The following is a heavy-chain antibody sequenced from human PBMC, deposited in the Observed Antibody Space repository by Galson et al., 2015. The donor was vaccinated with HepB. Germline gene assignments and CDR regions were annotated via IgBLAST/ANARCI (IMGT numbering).Heavy chain of an antibody. V-gene: IGHV4-59*08. CDR1: GGSISSYS. D-gene: IGHD1-1*01. Sequence: ATLSLTCTVSGGSISSYSWSWIRQPPGKGLEWIGYIFDSENTKYNPSLKSRVTISVDTSENQFSLKLTSVTAADTAVYYCARKGLATGLDYWGPGTLVTVSS. CDR3: ARKGLATGLDY. J-gene: IGHJ4*02. CDR2: IFDSENT.